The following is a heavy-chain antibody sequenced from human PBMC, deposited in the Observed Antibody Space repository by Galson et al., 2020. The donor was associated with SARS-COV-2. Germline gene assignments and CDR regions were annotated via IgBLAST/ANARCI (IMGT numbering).Heavy chain of an antibody. J-gene: IGHJ4*02. Sequence: GGYLRLSCSASGFIFSDYAMHWVRQAPGKGLEYVSALSSNGGTSFYADSVNGRFTMSRDNSKNMFYLQMTGLRVEDTALYYCLAYSSTRPSYWGQGTIVTVSS. CDR2: LSSNGGTS. CDR1: GFIFSDYA. CDR3: LAYSSTRPSY. V-gene: IGHV3-64D*09. D-gene: IGHD6-13*01.